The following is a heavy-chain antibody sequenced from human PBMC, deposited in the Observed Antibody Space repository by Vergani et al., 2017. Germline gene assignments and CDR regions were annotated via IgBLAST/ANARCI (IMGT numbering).Heavy chain of an antibody. J-gene: IGHJ6*03. CDR3: AKSVGYCSGGGCSYYYYMDV. V-gene: IGHV3-23*01. D-gene: IGHD2-15*01. CDR2: ISGSGGST. Sequence: EVQLLESGGGLVQPGGSLRLSCAASGFTFSSYAMSWVRQAPGKGLEWVSAISGSGGSTYYADSVKGRFTISRDNSKNALYLEMNSLRAEDTAVYYWAKSVGYCSGGGCSYYYYMDVWGKGTTVTVSS. CDR1: GFTFSSYA.